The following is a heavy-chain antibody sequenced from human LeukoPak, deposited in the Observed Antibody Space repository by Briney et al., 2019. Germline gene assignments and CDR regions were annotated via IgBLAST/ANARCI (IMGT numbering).Heavy chain of an antibody. CDR1: GVSVSTDY. J-gene: IGHJ4*02. Sequence: SETLSLTCTVSGVSVSTDYWSWIRQPPGKGLECIGYIYYSGSTNYNPSLKSRVTISVDTSKNQFSLKLSSVTAADTAVYYCARVQTPSGSGSYSFDYWGQGTLVTVSS. CDR3: ARVQTPSGSGSYSFDY. V-gene: IGHV4-59*02. CDR2: IYYSGST. D-gene: IGHD3-10*01.